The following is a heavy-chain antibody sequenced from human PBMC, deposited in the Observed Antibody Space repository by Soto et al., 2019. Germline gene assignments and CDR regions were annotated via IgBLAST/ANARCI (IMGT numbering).Heavy chain of an antibody. CDR3: AAEIASAGHY. V-gene: IGHV4-39*01. CDR1: SGSISSSTYH. CDR2: IYFSGAT. D-gene: IGHD6-13*01. Sequence: SEXLSLTCTVSSGSISSSTYHWAWIRQAPGKGLEWIGSIYFSGATYYSPSLKTRVTLFVDTSQNLFSLKLSSVTAADTAVYYCAAEIASAGHYWGQG. J-gene: IGHJ4*02.